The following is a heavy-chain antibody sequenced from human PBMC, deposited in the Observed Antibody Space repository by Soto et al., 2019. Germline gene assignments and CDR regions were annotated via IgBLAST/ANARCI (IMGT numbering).Heavy chain of an antibody. Sequence: QVQLVQSGAEVKKPGASVKVSCKASGYTFTSYGISWVRQAPGQGLEWMGWISAYNGNTNYAQKFQGRVTITADESTSTAYMELSSLRSEDTAVYYCARDLGYSSSLYAFDIWGQGTMVTVSS. V-gene: IGHV1-18*04. CDR1: GYTFTSYG. J-gene: IGHJ3*02. CDR3: ARDLGYSSSLYAFDI. D-gene: IGHD6-13*01. CDR2: ISAYNGNT.